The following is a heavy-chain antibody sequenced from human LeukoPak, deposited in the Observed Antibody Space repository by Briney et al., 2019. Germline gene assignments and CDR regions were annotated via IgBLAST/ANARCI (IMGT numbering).Heavy chain of an antibody. CDR2: ISYVGGNK. CDR1: GFTFSSYA. Sequence: QSGGSLRLSCAASGFTFSSYAMHWVRQAPGKGLEWVAVISYVGGNKYYADSVKGRFTISRDNSKNTLYLQMNSLRAEDTAVYYCARAAAGKRGVYNWFDPWGQGTLVTVSS. CDR3: ARAAAGKRGVYNWFDP. J-gene: IGHJ5*02. D-gene: IGHD6-13*01. V-gene: IGHV3-30-3*01.